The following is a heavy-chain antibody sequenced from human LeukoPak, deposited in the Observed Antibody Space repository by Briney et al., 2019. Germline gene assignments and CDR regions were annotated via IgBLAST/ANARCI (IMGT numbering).Heavy chain of an antibody. CDR2: ISGSGATT. V-gene: IGHV3-23*01. J-gene: IGHJ4*02. D-gene: IGHD6-6*01. CDR1: RFTISNYA. CDR3: AKAFTTITARFDD. Sequence: GGSLRLSCAASRFTISNYAMNWVRQAPGKGLEWVSLISGSGATTNYADSVKDRFTISRDTSKNTLYLQMNSLRAEDTAVYYCAKAFTTITARFDDWGQGTPVTVSS.